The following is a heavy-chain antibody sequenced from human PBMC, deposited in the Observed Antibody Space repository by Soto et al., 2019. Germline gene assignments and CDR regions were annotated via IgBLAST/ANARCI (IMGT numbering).Heavy chain of an antibody. CDR1: GDSPTSDAYY. V-gene: IGHV4-39*01. D-gene: IGHD3-9*01. CDR3: VSGTSFYDVLTGYYVDRWFDP. CDR2: IYYSGYT. Sequence: SETLSLTCSVSGDSPTSDAYYWGWIRQPPGKGLEWLGSIYYSGYTYYNPSLKSRVTISVDRSRNQFSLNLRSVTAADTAVYYCVSGTSFYDVLTGYYVDRWFDPWGQGTLVTVSS. J-gene: IGHJ5*02.